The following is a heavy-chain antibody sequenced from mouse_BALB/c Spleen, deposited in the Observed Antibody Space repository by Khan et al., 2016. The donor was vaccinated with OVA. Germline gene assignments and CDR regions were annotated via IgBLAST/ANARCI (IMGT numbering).Heavy chain of an antibody. J-gene: IGHJ4*01. D-gene: IGHD2-3*01. V-gene: IGHV2-9*02. CDR1: GFSLTSYG. CDR3: ARGDGYYEDAMDY. Sequence: AQLQESGPGLVAPSQSLSITCTVSGFSLTSYGIHWVRQPPGKGLEWLGVIWAGGSTNYNSALMSRLSISKDNSKRQVFLKMNSLQTDDTAMYYCARGDGYYEDAMDYWGQGTSVTVSS. CDR2: IWAGGST.